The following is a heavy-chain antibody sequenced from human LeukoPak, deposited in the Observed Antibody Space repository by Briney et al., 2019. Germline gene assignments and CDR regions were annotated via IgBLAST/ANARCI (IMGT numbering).Heavy chain of an antibody. D-gene: IGHD6-19*01. CDR2: ISWNSGSI. V-gene: IGHV3-9*03. J-gene: IGHJ5*02. Sequence: GGSLRLSCAASGFTFDDYAMHWVRQAPGKGLEWVSGISWNSGSIGYADSVKGRFTISRDNAKNSLYLQMNSLRAEDMALYYCEKDFGSGWYGWVNWFDPWGQGTLVTVSS. CDR3: EKDFGSGWYGWVNWFDP. CDR1: GFTFDDYA.